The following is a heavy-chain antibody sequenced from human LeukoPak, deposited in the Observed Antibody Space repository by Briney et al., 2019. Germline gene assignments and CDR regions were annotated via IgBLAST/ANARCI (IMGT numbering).Heavy chain of an antibody. J-gene: IGHJ4*02. Sequence: GGSMRLSCAASGFTFSSYGMHWVRQAPGKGLEWVAVISYDGSNKYYADSVKGRFTISRDNSKNTLYLQMNSLRAEDTAVYYCAKPKGLRTRAAAGKTPNFDYWGQGTLVTVSS. CDR1: GFTFSSYG. CDR3: AKPKGLRTRAAAGKTPNFDY. CDR2: ISYDGSNK. D-gene: IGHD6-13*01. V-gene: IGHV3-30*18.